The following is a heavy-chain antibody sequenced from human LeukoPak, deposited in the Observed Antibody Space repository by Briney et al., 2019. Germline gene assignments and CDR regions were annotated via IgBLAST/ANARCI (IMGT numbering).Heavy chain of an antibody. Sequence: SETLSLTCTVSGGSISNYYWSWIRQPPGKGLEWIGYIYYSGSSKYNPSLKSRVTISVDTSKNQFSLRLSSVTAADTAVYYCAREFGDYVDYWGQGTLVTVSS. CDR1: GGSISNYY. V-gene: IGHV4-59*01. D-gene: IGHD3-10*01. CDR2: IYYSGSS. CDR3: AREFGDYVDY. J-gene: IGHJ4*02.